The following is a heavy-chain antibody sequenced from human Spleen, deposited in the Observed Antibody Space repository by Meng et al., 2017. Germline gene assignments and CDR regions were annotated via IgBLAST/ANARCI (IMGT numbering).Heavy chain of an antibody. Sequence: QLQEWGQGLLKPSETLSTPCVVSGGSFSDYYWSWIRQPPGKGLEWIGEINHSGSTNYNPSLESRATISVDTSQNNLSLKLSSVTAADSAVYYCARGPTTMAHDFDYWGQGTLVTVSS. D-gene: IGHD4-11*01. V-gene: IGHV4-34*01. CDR1: GGSFSDYY. CDR3: ARGPTTMAHDFDY. CDR2: INHSGST. J-gene: IGHJ4*02.